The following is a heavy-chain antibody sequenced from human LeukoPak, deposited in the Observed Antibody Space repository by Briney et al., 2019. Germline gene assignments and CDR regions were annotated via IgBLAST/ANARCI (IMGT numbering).Heavy chain of an antibody. CDR1: GGSISSSSYY. D-gene: IGHD5-18*01. J-gene: IGHJ4*02. Sequence: PSETLSLTCTVSGGSISSSSYYWGWIRQPPGKGLEWIGSIYYSGSTYYNPSLKSRVTISVDTSKNQFSLKLSSVTAADTAVYYCARDPGRGYSYGYEGDYWGQGTLVTVSS. V-gene: IGHV4-39*07. CDR3: ARDPGRGYSYGYEGDY. CDR2: IYYSGST.